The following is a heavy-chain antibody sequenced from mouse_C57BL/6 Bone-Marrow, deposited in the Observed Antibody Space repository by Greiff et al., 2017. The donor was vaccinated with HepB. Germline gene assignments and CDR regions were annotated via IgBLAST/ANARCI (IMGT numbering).Heavy chain of an antibody. CDR3: ARRGTGTWYFDV. CDR1: GYTFTSYW. Sequence: QVQLQQPGAELVRPGSSVKLSCKASGYTFTSYWMHWVKQRPIQGLEWIGNIDPSDSETHYNQKFKDKATLTVDKSSSTAYMQLSSLTSEDSAVYCCARRGTGTWYFDVWGTGTTVTVSS. D-gene: IGHD4-1*01. CDR2: IDPSDSET. J-gene: IGHJ1*03. V-gene: IGHV1-52*01.